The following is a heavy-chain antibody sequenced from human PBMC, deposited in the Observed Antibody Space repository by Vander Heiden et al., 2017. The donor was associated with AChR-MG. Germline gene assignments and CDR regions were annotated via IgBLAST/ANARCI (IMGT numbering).Heavy chain of an antibody. V-gene: IGHV4-4*07. Sequence: QVQLQETGRGLVKPSETLSPTCTVSGGSISCCYWSWIRQPAGKGLELIGRIYTSGSTNYNPSLKSRVTMSVDTSKNQFSLKLSSVTAADAAVYYCARGIVGAEYYYYGMDVWGQGTTVTVSS. D-gene: IGHD1-26*01. J-gene: IGHJ6*02. CDR3: ARGIVGAEYYYYGMDV. CDR1: GGSISCCY. CDR2: IYTSGST.